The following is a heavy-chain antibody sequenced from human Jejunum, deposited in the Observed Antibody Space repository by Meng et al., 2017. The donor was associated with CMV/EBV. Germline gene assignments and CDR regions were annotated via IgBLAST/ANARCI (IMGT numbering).Heavy chain of an antibody. D-gene: IGHD3-3*01. V-gene: IGHV4-59*11. Sequence: GDSLSSHSWNWIRQPPGKGLEWIGYIYYNGDTNYNPSLKSRATISVDTSKNQFSLRLNSVTAADTAVYYCARDLDPYDFWAWFDPWGLGTLVTVSS. J-gene: IGHJ5*02. CDR2: IYYNGDT. CDR1: GDSLSSHS. CDR3: ARDLDPYDFWAWFDP.